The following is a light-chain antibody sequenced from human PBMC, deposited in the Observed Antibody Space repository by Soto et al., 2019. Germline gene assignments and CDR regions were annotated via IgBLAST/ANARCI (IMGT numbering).Light chain of an antibody. CDR3: QTWGTGLLV. J-gene: IGLJ3*02. V-gene: IGLV4-69*01. CDR2: LNSDGSH. Sequence: QSVLTQSPSASASLGASVKLTCTLSSGHSSYAIAWHQQQPEKGPRYLMKLNSDGSHSKGDGIPDRFSGSSSGAERYLTIPSLQSEDEADYYCQTWGTGLLVFGGGTQLTVL. CDR1: SGHSSYA.